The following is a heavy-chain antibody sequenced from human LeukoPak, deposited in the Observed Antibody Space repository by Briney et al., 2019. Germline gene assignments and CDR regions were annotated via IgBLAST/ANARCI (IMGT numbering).Heavy chain of an antibody. Sequence: GASVKVSCKASGYTFTSYDINWVRQATGQGLEWMGWMNPNSGNTGYAQKFQGRVTITRDTSISTAYMELSSLRSEDTAVYYCARDRPRVATIHFDYWGQGTLVTVSS. CDR3: ARDRPRVATIHFDY. V-gene: IGHV1-8*03. J-gene: IGHJ4*02. CDR1: GYTFTSYD. CDR2: MNPNSGNT. D-gene: IGHD5-12*01.